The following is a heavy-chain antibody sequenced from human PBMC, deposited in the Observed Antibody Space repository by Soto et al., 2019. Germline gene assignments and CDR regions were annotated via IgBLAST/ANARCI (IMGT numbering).Heavy chain of an antibody. CDR3: ARETSTGPIAAAGLRSYYFDY. D-gene: IGHD6-13*01. CDR1: GFTFSSYG. Sequence: QSGGSLRLSCAASGFTFSSYGMHWVRQAPGKGLEWVAVIWYDGSNKYYADSVKGRFTISRDNSKNTLYLQMNSLRAEDTAVYYCARETSTGPIAAAGLRSYYFDYWGQGTLVTVSS. V-gene: IGHV3-33*01. CDR2: IWYDGSNK. J-gene: IGHJ4*02.